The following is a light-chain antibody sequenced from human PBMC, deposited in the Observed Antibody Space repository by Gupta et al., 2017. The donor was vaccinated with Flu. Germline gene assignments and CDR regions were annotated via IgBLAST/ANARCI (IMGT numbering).Light chain of an antibody. CDR1: QSISTY. CDR3: QQSYSLYT. V-gene: IGKV1-39*01. CDR2: AAS. Sequence: DIQMTQSPSSLSASVGDRVTITCRASQSISTYLNWYQQKPGKAPNLLIYAASSLQSGVPSRFSGSGSGTDFTLTISRLQPEDFATYYCQQSYSLYTFGQGTKLEIK. J-gene: IGKJ2*01.